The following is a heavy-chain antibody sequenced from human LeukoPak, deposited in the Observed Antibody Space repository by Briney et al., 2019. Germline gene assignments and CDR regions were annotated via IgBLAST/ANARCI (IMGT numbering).Heavy chain of an antibody. CDR2: IYTNGAT. D-gene: IGHD3-3*01. CDR3: ARDSAIFGVAP. J-gene: IGHJ5*02. Sequence: SETLSLTCSVSDDSVSSFYWSWIRQTPGKRLEWIGTIYTNGATHYNPSLKSRVNISVGSKNQFHLNVRYVTTADTAVYYCARDSAIFGVAPWGQGTLVTVSS. V-gene: IGHV4-59*02. CDR1: DDSVSSFY.